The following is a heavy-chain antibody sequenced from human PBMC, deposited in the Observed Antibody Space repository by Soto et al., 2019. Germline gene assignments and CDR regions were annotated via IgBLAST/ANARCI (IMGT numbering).Heavy chain of an antibody. CDR1: GGAVSTGVHY. J-gene: IGHJ2*01. V-gene: IGHV4-61*08. CDR3: ARGYYTGWYWFDR. D-gene: IGHD6-19*01. Sequence: QVQLQESGPGLVKPSETLSLTCTVSVSGGAVSTGVHYWSWIRQPPGKGLEWMGYIYYRGSTNYTRPLKSLVTRSVDTSKNQFSLKLTSVTAADTAVYYWARGYYTGWYWFDRWVRGTLVTVSS. CDR2: IYYRGST.